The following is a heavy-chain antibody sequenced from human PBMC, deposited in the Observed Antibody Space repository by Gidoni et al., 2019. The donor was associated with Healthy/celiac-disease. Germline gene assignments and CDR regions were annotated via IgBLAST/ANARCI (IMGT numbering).Heavy chain of an antibody. J-gene: IGHJ5*02. CDR1: GFTFSTSA. V-gene: IGHV3-23*01. CDR2: ISGSCGST. CDR3: AKARGYCSSTSCSYNWFDP. Sequence: EVQPLESGGGLVQPGGSLRLPCAAPGFTFSTSAMSWVRQGPGKGLEWVSAISGSCGSTYYADSVKGRFTISRDNSKNTLYLQMNSLRAEDTAVYYCAKARGYCSSTSCSYNWFDPWGQGTLVTVSS. D-gene: IGHD2-2*01.